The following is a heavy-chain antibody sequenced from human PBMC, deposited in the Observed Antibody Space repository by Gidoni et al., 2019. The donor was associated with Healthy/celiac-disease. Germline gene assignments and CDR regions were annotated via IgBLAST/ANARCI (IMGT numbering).Heavy chain of an antibody. V-gene: IGHV3-15*01. D-gene: IGHD3-10*01. J-gene: IGHJ3*02. Sequence: EVQLVESGGGLVKPGGSLRLSCAASGFTFSNAWMSWVRQAPGKGLEWVGRIKSKTDGGTTDYAAPVKGRFTISRDDSKNTLYLQMNSLKTEDTAVYYCTTRAKPPPSKKLLWRQDAFDIWGQGTMVTVSS. CDR1: GFTFSNAW. CDR3: TTRAKPPPSKKLLWRQDAFDI. CDR2: IKSKTDGGTT.